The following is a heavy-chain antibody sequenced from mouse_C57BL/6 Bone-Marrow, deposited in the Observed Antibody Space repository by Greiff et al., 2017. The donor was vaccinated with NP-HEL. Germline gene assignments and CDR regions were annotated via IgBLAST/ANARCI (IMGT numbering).Heavy chain of an antibody. Sequence: VQLQQSGAELVKPGASVKLSCKASGYTFTSYWMQWVKQRPGQGLEWIGEIDPSDSYTNYNQKFKGKATLTVDTSSSTAYMQLSSLTSEDSAVYYCASLLWGYWGQGTTLTVSS. D-gene: IGHD2-10*01. CDR1: GYTFTSYW. CDR3: ASLLWGY. V-gene: IGHV1-50*01. CDR2: IDPSDSYT. J-gene: IGHJ2*01.